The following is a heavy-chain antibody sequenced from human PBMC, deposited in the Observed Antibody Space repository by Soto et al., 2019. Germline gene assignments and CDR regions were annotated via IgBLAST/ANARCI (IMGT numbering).Heavy chain of an antibody. D-gene: IGHD3-22*01. CDR2: IIPIFGTA. CDR1: GYTFTSRY. CDR3: ARSVWYYYDSSGYYRNYYYYGMDV. Sequence: GASVKVSCKASGYTFTSRYMHWVRQAPGQGLEWMGGIIPIFGTANYAQKFQGRVTITADESTSTAYMELSSLRSEDTAVYYCARSVWYYYDSSGYYRNYYYYGMDVWGQGTTVTVSS. J-gene: IGHJ6*02. V-gene: IGHV1-69*13.